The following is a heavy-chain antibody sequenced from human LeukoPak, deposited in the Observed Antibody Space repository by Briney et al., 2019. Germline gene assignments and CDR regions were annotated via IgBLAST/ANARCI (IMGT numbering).Heavy chain of an antibody. D-gene: IGHD2-2*01. Sequence: SETLSLTCTVSGGSISSYYWSWIRQPPGKGLEWIGYIYYSGSTNYNPSLKSRVTISVDTSKNQFSLKLSSVTAADTAVYYCARQAYCSSTSCYRFYYYYGMDVWGQGTTVTVSS. CDR2: IYYSGST. J-gene: IGHJ6*02. V-gene: IGHV4-59*01. CDR3: ARQAYCSSTSCYRFYYYYGMDV. CDR1: GGSISSYY.